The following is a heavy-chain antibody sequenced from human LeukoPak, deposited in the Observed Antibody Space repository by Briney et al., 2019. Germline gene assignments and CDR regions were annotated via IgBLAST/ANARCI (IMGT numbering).Heavy chain of an antibody. Sequence: ASETLSLTCTVSGYSISSGYYWGWIRQPPGKGLEWIGSIYYRGSTYYNPSLKSRVTISVDTSKNQFSLNLSSVTAADTAVYYCARIYYYYYYMDVWGKGTTVAISS. J-gene: IGHJ6*03. CDR1: GYSISSGYY. CDR2: IYYRGST. V-gene: IGHV4-38-2*02. CDR3: ARIYYYYYYMDV.